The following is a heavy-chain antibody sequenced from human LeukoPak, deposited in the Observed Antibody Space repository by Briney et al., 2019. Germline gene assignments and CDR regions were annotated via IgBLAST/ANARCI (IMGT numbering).Heavy chain of an antibody. V-gene: IGHV1-2*02. Sequence: ASVTVSCKASGYTFTGYYMHWVRQAPGQGLEWMGWINPNSGGTNYAQKFQGRITMTRDTSISTAYMELSRLRSEDTAVYYCARGASSWLTLDYWGQGTLVTVSS. J-gene: IGHJ4*02. CDR1: GYTFTGYY. CDR2: INPNSGGT. CDR3: ARGASSWLTLDY. D-gene: IGHD6-13*01.